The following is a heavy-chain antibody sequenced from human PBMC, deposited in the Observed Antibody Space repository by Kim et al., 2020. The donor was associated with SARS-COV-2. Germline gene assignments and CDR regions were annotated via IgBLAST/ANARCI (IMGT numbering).Heavy chain of an antibody. V-gene: IGHV4-59*01. Sequence: NPSLKSRVTISVDTSKNQFSLKLSSVTAADTAVYYCARTWSGYSYDAFDIWGQGTMVTVSS. J-gene: IGHJ3*02. CDR3: ARTWSGYSYDAFDI. D-gene: IGHD3-3*01.